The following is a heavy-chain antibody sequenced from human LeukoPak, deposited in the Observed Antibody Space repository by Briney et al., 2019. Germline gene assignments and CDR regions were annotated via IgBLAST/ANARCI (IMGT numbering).Heavy chain of an antibody. J-gene: IGHJ3*02. CDR1: GDSISSYY. CDR3: ARDVRPLIHAFDI. CDR2: IYYTGST. Sequence: SETLSLTCTASGDSISSYYWSWIRQPPGEGLEWIGYIYYTGSTNYNPSLKSRVTISVDTSKNQFSLDLNSVTAADAAVYYCARDVRPLIHAFDIWGQGTMVTVSS. V-gene: IGHV4-59*01.